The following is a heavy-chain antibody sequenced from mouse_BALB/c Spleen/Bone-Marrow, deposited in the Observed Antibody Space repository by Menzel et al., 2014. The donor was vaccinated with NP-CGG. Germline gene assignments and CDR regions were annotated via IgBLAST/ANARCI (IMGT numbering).Heavy chain of an antibody. V-gene: IGHV5-6-4*01. Sequence: EVMLVESGGGLVKPGGSLKLSCAASGFTFSSYTMSWVRQTPEKRLEWVATISSGGSYTYYPDSVKGRFTISRGNAKNTLYLQMSSLKSEDTVMYYCTREDTNWDFDYWGQGTTLTVSS. D-gene: IGHD4-1*01. CDR1: GFTFSSYT. CDR2: ISSGGSYT. CDR3: TREDTNWDFDY. J-gene: IGHJ2*01.